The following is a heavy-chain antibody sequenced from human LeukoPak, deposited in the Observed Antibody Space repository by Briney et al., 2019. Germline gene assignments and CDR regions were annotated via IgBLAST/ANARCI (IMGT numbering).Heavy chain of an antibody. CDR2: IYSSGNT. D-gene: IGHD4-17*01. Sequence: SETLSLTCTVSGGSISDYFWSWIRQPPGKGLEWIGYIYSSGNTNYNPSLKSRVTISVDTSKNQFSLKLTSVTAADTATYYCARTASTVTTAIDYWGQGTLVTVSS. J-gene: IGHJ4*02. CDR3: ARTASTVTTAIDY. CDR1: GGSISDYF. V-gene: IGHV4-59*01.